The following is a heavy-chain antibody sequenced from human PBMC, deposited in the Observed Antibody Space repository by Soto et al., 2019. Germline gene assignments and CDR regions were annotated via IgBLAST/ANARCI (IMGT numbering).Heavy chain of an antibody. CDR1: GGSISSGGYY. CDR2: IYYSGST. J-gene: IGHJ5*02. D-gene: IGHD6-6*01. CDR3: ARDSGLGRIAARPSRWFDP. V-gene: IGHV4-31*03. Sequence: SETLSLTCTVSGGSISSGGYYWSWIRQHPGKGLEWIGYIYYSGSTYYNPSLKSRVTISVDTSKNQFSLKLSSVTAADTAVYYCARDSGLGRIAARPSRWFDPWGQGTLVTVSS.